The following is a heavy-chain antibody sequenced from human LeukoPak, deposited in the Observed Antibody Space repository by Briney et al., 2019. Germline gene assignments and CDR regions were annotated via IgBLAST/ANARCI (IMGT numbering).Heavy chain of an antibody. D-gene: IGHD6-13*01. V-gene: IGHV3-13*01. Sequence: SGGSLRLSCAASGFTFSSYDMHWVRQATGKGLEWVSAIGTAGDTYYPGSVKGRFTISRENAKNSLYLQMNSLRAEDTAVYYCARDLYSGYSSSWYHFGYYGMDVWGQGTTVTVSS. CDR2: IGTAGDT. CDR1: GFTFSSYD. CDR3: ARDLYSGYSSSWYHFGYYGMDV. J-gene: IGHJ6*02.